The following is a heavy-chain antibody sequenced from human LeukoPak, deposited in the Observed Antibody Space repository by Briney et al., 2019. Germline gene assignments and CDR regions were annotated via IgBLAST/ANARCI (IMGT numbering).Heavy chain of an antibody. V-gene: IGHV4-34*01. CDR3: ARGPSVYYDSSGYSPLDY. J-gene: IGHJ4*02. Sequence: SETLSLTCAVYGGSFSGYYWSWIRQPPGKGLEWIGEINHSGSTNYNPSLKSRVTISVDTSKNQFYLQLSSVTAADTAVYYCARGPSVYYDSSGYSPLDYWGQGTLVTVPS. CDR2: INHSGST. CDR1: GGSFSGYY. D-gene: IGHD3-22*01.